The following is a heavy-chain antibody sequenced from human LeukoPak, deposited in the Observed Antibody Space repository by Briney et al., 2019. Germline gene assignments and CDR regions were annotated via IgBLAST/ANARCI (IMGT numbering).Heavy chain of an antibody. Sequence: GGSLRLSCAASGFTVSSNYMSWVRQAPREGLKWVSGILVNGGTYYADSVKGRFTISRDNSKNTLYLQMNSLRADDTAVYYCAKDRIYDDGLWDFDYRGQGTLVTVSS. J-gene: IGHJ4*02. CDR3: AKDRIYDDGLWDFDY. V-gene: IGHV3-53*01. CDR2: ILVNGGT. D-gene: IGHD3-3*01. CDR1: GFTVSSNY.